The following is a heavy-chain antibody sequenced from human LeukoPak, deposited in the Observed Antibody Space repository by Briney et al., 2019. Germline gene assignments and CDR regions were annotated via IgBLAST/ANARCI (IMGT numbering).Heavy chain of an antibody. Sequence: PSETLSLTCAVYGGSFSGYYWSWIRQPPGKGLEWIGEINHSGSTNYNPSLKSRVTISVDTSKNQFSLKLSSVTAADTDVYYCARGQRRGIVVVPAAIRSFDYWGQGTLVTVSS. CDR1: GGSFSGYY. CDR2: INHSGST. D-gene: IGHD2-2*02. J-gene: IGHJ4*02. CDR3: ARGQRRGIVVVPAAIRSFDY. V-gene: IGHV4-34*01.